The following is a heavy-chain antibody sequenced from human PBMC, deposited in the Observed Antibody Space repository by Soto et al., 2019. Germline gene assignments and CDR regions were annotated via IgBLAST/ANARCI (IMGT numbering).Heavy chain of an antibody. CDR1: GFTFSNAW. J-gene: IGHJ4*02. D-gene: IGHD3-10*01. CDR2: IKSKTDGGTT. Sequence: GGSLRLSCAASGFTFSNAWMSWVRQAPGKGLEWVGRIKSKTDGGTTDYAAPVKGRFTISSDDSKTTLYLQMNSLKTEDTAVYYCTTPITMVRGVTIDYWGQGTLVTVSS. CDR3: TTPITMVRGVTIDY. V-gene: IGHV3-15*01.